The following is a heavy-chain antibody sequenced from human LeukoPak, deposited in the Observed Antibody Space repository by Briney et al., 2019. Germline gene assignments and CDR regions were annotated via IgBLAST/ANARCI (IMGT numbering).Heavy chain of an antibody. CDR2: ISSSGSTI. CDR1: GFTFSSHG. CDR3: AELGITMIGGV. D-gene: IGHD3-10*02. V-gene: IGHV3-48*03. J-gene: IGHJ6*04. Sequence: GGTLRLSCAAPGFTFSSHGMNWVRQAPGKGLEWVSYISSSGSTIYYADSVEGRFTISRDNAKNSLYLQMNSLRAEDTAVYYCAELGITMIGGVWGKGTTVTISS.